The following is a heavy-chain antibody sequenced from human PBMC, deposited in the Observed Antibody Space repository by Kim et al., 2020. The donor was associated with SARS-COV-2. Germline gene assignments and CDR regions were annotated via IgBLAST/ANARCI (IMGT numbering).Heavy chain of an antibody. CDR3: ASLISSSLPN. CDR2: ISSSSSYT. D-gene: IGHD6-6*01. V-gene: IGHV3-11*03. CDR1: GFTFSDYY. Sequence: GGSLRLSCAASGFTFSDYYMSWIRQAPGKGLEWVSYISSSSSYTNYADSVKGRFTISRDNAKNSLYLQMNSLRAEDTAVYYCASLISSSLPNWGQGTLVTVSS. J-gene: IGHJ4*02.